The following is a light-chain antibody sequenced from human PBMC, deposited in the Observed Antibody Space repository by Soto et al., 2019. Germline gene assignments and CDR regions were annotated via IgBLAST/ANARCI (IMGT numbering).Light chain of an antibody. Sequence: QSVLPQPPSVSGAPGQTVTISCTGSSSNFGARYEVHWYQQLPGTAPKLLIYEDIKRPSGVPDRFSGSKSGASASLAITGLLSEDESEYYCQSYDSSLSAVVFGGGTKLTVL. CDR3: QSYDSSLSAVV. V-gene: IGLV1-40*01. J-gene: IGLJ2*01. CDR2: EDI. CDR1: SSNFGARYE.